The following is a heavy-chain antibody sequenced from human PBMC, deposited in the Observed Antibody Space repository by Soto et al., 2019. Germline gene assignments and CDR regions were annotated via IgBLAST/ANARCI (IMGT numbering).Heavy chain of an antibody. CDR3: AREGCCCGGSCYLPYYYYYMAF. CDR1: GYTFTSYY. J-gene: IGHJ6*03. D-gene: IGHD2-15*01. V-gene: IGHV1-46*03. Sequence: ASVKVYCKASGYTFTSYYMHWVRQAPGQGLEWMGIINPSGGSTSYAQRFQGRVTMTRDTSTSTVYMELSSLRSEDTAVYYCAREGCCCGGSCYLPYYYYYMAFWAKGTTVTVSS. CDR2: INPSGGST.